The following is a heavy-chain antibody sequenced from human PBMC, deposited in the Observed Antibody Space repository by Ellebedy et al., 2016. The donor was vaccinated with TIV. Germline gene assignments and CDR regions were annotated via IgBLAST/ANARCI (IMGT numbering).Heavy chain of an antibody. CDR1: GGSIRSSSYY. CDR3: SRLEYPDVDLNWYFDL. CDR2: IYYSGKT. D-gene: IGHD1-1*01. Sequence: SETLSLTCTVSGGSIRSSSYYWGWIRQPPGKGLEWIGNIYYSGKTYYNPTLNSRVTMSVDTSNNQFSLRLSSVTAADTAVYYCSRLEYPDVDLNWYFDLWGRGTLVTVSS. J-gene: IGHJ2*01. V-gene: IGHV4-39*01.